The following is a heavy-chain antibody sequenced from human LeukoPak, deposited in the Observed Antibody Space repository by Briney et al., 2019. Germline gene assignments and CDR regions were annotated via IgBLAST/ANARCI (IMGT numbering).Heavy chain of an antibody. CDR3: ARHYYGSGSYYNPFDY. V-gene: IGHV5-51*01. CDR2: IYPGDSDT. Sequence: GESLKISCQGSGYSFTNYWIGWVRQMPGKGLEWMGIIYPGDSDTRYSPSFQGQVTISADKSISTAYLQWSSLKASDTAMYYCARHYYGSGSYYNPFDYWGQGTLVTVSS. J-gene: IGHJ4*02. D-gene: IGHD3-10*01. CDR1: GYSFTNYW.